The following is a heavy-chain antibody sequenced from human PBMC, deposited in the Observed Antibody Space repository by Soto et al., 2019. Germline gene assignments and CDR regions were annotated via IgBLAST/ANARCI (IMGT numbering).Heavy chain of an antibody. V-gene: IGHV4-30-4*01. J-gene: IGHJ3*02. CDR1: XXXXXXXXXX. D-gene: IGHD2-2*02. CDR2: IYYSGST. CDR3: ARVRVVVVPAAIVPDAFDI. Sequence: SETLSLTCTXSXXXXXXXXXXWSWIRQPPGKGLEWIGYIYYSGSTYYNPSLKSRVTISVDTSKNQFSLKLSSVTAADTAVYYCARVRVVVVPAAIVPDAFDIWGQGTMVTVSS.